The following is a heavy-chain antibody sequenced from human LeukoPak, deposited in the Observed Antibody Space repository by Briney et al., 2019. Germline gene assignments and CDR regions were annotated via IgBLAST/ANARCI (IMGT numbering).Heavy chain of an antibody. D-gene: IGHD6-19*01. CDR2: IYYSGST. CDR1: GFTFSSYA. V-gene: IGHV4-39*01. Sequence: GSLRLSCAASGFTFSSYAMSWVRQPPGKGLEWIGSIYYSGSTYYNPSLKSRVTISVDTSKNQFSLKLSSVTAADTAVYYCARLIQYSSGWSDAFDIWGQGTMVTVSS. J-gene: IGHJ3*02. CDR3: ARLIQYSSGWSDAFDI.